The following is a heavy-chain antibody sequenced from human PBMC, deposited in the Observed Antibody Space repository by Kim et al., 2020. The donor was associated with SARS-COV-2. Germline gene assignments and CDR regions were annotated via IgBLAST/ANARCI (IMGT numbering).Heavy chain of an antibody. CDR1: GGSFSGYY. V-gene: IGHV4-34*01. J-gene: IGHJ4*02. CDR3: ARGLSADY. CDR2: INHSGST. Sequence: SETLSLTCAVYGGSFSGYYWSWIRQPPGKGLEWIGEINHSGSTNYNPSLKSRVTISVDTSKNQFSLKLSSVTAADTAVYYCARGLSADYWGQGTLVTVSS.